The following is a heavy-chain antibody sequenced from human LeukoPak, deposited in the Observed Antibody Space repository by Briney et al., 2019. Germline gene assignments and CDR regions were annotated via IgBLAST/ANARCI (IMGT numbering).Heavy chain of an antibody. CDR2: IYSGGDT. Sequence: PGGSLRLSCAASGFTVSRNYMSWVRQAPGKGLEWVSVIYSGGDTYYADSVQGRFTISRDISENTLYLQMDNLRAEDTAFYYCARSPPASPFDYWGQGTLVTVSS. J-gene: IGHJ4*02. CDR1: GFTVSRNY. D-gene: IGHD2-2*01. V-gene: IGHV3-53*01. CDR3: ARSPPASPFDY.